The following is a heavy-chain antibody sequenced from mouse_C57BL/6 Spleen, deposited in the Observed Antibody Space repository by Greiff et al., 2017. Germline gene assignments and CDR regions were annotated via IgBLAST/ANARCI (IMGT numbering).Heavy chain of an antibody. V-gene: IGHV1-82*01. Sequence: VQLQQSGPELVKPGASVKISCKASGYAFSSSWMNWVKQRPGKGLEWIGRIYPGDGDPNYNGKFKGKATLTADTSSSTASMQLRRLTSEDSAVYFCARWGAYWGQGTLVTVSA. J-gene: IGHJ3*01. CDR2: IYPGDGDP. CDR3: ARWGAY. CDR1: GYAFSSSW.